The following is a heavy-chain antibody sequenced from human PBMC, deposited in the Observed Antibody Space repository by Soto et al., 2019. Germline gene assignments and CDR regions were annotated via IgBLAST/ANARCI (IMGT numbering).Heavy chain of an antibody. D-gene: IGHD4-17*01. J-gene: IGHJ4*02. Sequence: GGSLRLSCAASEFTFTNAWMSWVRQAPGKGLEWVGRIKSKTAGGTTDYAAPVQGRFTISRDESRNTLYLQMNSLKTEDTAVYYCTSLYYGHWGQGTLVTVSS. V-gene: IGHV3-15*01. CDR2: IKSKTAGGTT. CDR1: EFTFTNAW. CDR3: TSLYYGH.